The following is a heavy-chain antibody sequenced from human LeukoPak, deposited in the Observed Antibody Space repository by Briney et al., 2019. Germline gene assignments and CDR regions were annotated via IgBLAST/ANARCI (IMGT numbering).Heavy chain of an antibody. CDR3: AKDIAAATTYTFDY. J-gene: IGHJ4*02. CDR1: GFTFDDYA. Sequence: GRSLRLSCAASGFTFDDYAIHWVWQAPGKGLEWVSGISWNSGSIGYADSVKGRFTISRDNAKKSLYLQMHSLRAEDMALYYCAKDIAAATTYTFDYWGQGTLVTVSS. D-gene: IGHD6-13*01. CDR2: ISWNSGSI. V-gene: IGHV3-9*03.